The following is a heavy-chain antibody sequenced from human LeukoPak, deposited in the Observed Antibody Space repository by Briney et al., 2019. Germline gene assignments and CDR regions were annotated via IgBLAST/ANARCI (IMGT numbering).Heavy chain of an antibody. Sequence: QSGGSLRLSCVGSGFSFSSYAMSWVRQAPGKGLEWVSGISGSDGSTYYADSVKGRFTISRDNSKNTLYVQMNSLGAEDTAVYYCAKDRFGAAAGYDAYDIWGQGTMVTVSS. CDR1: GFSFSSYA. CDR2: ISGSDGST. V-gene: IGHV3-23*01. D-gene: IGHD6-13*01. CDR3: AKDRFGAAAGYDAYDI. J-gene: IGHJ3*02.